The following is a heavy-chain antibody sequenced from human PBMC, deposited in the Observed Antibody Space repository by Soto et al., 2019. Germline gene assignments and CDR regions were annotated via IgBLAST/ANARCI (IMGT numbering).Heavy chain of an antibody. Sequence: SETLSLTCAVSGDSISTSSYYWAWIRQPPGKGLEWIGNIFYRGSTYYNSSLKSRVTISVDTSKNQFSLKLTSVTAADTAVYFCASAYCSAGTCDPPGHWGQGALLTVSS. CDR3: ASAYCSAGTCDPPGH. V-gene: IGHV4-39*01. D-gene: IGHD2-15*01. CDR1: GDSISTSSYY. CDR2: IFYRGST. J-gene: IGHJ4*02.